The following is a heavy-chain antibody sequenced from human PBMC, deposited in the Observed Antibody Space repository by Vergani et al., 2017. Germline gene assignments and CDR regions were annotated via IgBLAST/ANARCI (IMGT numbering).Heavy chain of an antibody. J-gene: IGHJ6*02. CDR1: GFTFSSYG. Sequence: QVQLVESGGGVVQPGRSLRLSCAASGFTFSSYGMHWVRQAPGKGLEWVAVIWYDGSNKYYADSVKGRFTISRDNSKNTLYLQMNSLRAEETAVYYCAREYCSSTSCYKYIGITSGYYYYYYGMDVWGQGTTVTVSS. CDR2: IWYDGSNK. CDR3: AREYCSSTSCYKYIGITSGYYYYYYGMDV. D-gene: IGHD2-2*02. V-gene: IGHV3-33*01.